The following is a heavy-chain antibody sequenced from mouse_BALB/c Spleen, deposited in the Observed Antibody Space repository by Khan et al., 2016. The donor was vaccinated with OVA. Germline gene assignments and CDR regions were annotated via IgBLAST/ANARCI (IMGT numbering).Heavy chain of an antibody. D-gene: IGHD3-3*01. CDR2: ITPVNGNT. CDR1: GFKIKGND. Sequence: VQLQQPGAELVKPGASVKLSCTASGFKIKGNDIHWVKRKPEQGLEWIGSITPVNGNTEYDPKFQGKATLRSDTSSNTAYMQLSSLTSGDSAVYYCVRLSSDPRYFDVWGAGTTVTVSS. CDR3: VRLSSDPRYFDV. J-gene: IGHJ1*01. V-gene: IGHV14-3*02.